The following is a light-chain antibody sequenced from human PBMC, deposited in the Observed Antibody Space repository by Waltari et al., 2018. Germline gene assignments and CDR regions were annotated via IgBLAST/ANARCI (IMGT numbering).Light chain of an antibody. CDR2: SNN. Sequence: QSVLTQPPSASGTPGQRVTISCSGSSSNIGDHTINWYQQLPGTAPKRPIYSNNQRPSGAPARVSGSKSGTSASLAISGLQSEDEADYYCATWDSSLNGFYVFGTGTKVTVL. CDR1: SSNIGDHT. CDR3: ATWDSSLNGFYV. J-gene: IGLJ1*01. V-gene: IGLV1-44*01.